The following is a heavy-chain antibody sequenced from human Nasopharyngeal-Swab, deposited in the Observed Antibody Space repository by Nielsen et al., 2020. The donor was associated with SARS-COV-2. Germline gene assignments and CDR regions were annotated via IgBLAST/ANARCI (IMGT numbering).Heavy chain of an antibody. V-gene: IGHV4-39*01. CDR3: ARAGRVGDAYTGLDV. D-gene: IGHD5-24*01. CDR1: GDSVTTSDYY. CDR2: LLSSGSS. J-gene: IGHJ6*02. Sequence: SETLSLTCTVSGDSVTTSDYYRGWIRQPPGEGLEWIGSLLSSGSSYSNPSLKSRVTMSVDTSTNQVSLKLNSLTATDTAVYYCARAGRVGDAYTGLDVWGQGTTVTVSS.